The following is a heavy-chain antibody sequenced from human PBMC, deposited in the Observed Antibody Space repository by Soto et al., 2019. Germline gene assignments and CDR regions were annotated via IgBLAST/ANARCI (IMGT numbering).Heavy chain of an antibody. Sequence: PGGSLRLSCAASGFTFSSYSMNWVRQAPGKGLEWVSSISSSSSYIYYADSVKGRFTISRDNSKNTLYLQMNSLRAEDTAVYYCAKSPSGAAGTLYYFDYWGQGTLVTVSS. CDR2: ISSSSSYI. CDR3: AKSPSGAAGTLYYFDY. V-gene: IGHV3-21*01. J-gene: IGHJ4*02. D-gene: IGHD6-13*01. CDR1: GFTFSSYS.